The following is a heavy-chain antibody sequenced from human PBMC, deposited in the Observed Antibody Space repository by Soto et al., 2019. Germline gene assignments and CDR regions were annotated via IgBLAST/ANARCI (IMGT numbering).Heavy chain of an antibody. J-gene: IGHJ3*02. V-gene: IGHV1-2*02. Sequence: QLHLVQSGAVVKKPGASVTVSCSASGYPVTAYYMHWVRQAPGRGLEWMGGINPATGAAKYTQTFQGRVTLPGDTSTSTVFMELSGPTSEDTAVFYWARGGGVGVAGSAAFDMWGQGTLVTVSS. CDR1: GYPVTAYY. CDR3: ARGGGVGVAGSAAFDM. D-gene: IGHD3-3*01. CDR2: INPATGAA.